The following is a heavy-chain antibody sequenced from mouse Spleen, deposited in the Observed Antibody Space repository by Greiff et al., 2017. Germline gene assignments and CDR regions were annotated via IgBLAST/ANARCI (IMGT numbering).Heavy chain of an antibody. J-gene: IGHJ1*01. CDR2: IDPENGDT. Sequence: EVQLQESGAELVRPGASVKLSCTASGFNIKDDYMHWVKQRPEQGLEWIGWIDPENGDTEYASKFQGKATITADTSSNTAYLQLSSLTSEDSAVYFCARYYGSSYGYFDVWGAGTTVTVSS. V-gene: IGHV14-4*01. CDR3: ARYYGSSYGYFDV. D-gene: IGHD1-1*01. CDR1: GFNIKDDY.